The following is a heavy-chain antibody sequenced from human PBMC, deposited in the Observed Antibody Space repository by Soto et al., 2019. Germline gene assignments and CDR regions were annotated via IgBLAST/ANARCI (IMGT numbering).Heavy chain of an antibody. CDR2: IYYSGST. CDR3: ARRYGPLDNCFDP. V-gene: IGHV4-59*08. D-gene: IGHD4-17*01. J-gene: IGHJ5*02. CDR1: GGSISSYY. Sequence: PSETLSLTCTVSGGSISSYYWSWIRQPPGKGLEWIGYIYYSGSTNYNPSLKSRVTISVDTSKNQFSLKLSSVTAADTAVYYCARRYGPLDNCFDPWGQGTLVTVSS.